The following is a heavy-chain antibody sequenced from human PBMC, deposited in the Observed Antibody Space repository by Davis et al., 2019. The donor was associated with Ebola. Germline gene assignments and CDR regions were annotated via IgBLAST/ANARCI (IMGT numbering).Heavy chain of an antibody. CDR2: ISGSGGST. V-gene: IGHV3-23*01. CDR1: GFTFSSYA. D-gene: IGHD6-13*01. CDR3: AKDRGSSWKLTPDCLDY. Sequence: GESLKISCAASGFTFSSYAMSWVRQAPGKGLEWVSAISGSGGSTYYADSVKGRFTISRDNSKNTLYLQMNSLRAEDTAVYYCAKDRGSSWKLTPDCLDYWGQGTLVTVSS. J-gene: IGHJ4*02.